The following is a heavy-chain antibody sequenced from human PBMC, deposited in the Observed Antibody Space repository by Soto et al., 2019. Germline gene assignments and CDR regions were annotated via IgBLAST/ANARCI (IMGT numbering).Heavy chain of an antibody. CDR3: ARDRGAVAGFSPLTSYYYYGMDV. CDR1: GGSVSSGSYY. D-gene: IGHD6-19*01. J-gene: IGHJ6*02. Sequence: SETLSLTCTVSGGSVSSGSYYWSWIRQPPGKGLEWIGYIYYSGSTNYNPSLKSRVTISVDTSKNQFSLKLSSVTAADTAVYYCARDRGAVAGFSPLTSYYYYGMDVWGQGTKVTSP. V-gene: IGHV4-61*01. CDR2: IYYSGST.